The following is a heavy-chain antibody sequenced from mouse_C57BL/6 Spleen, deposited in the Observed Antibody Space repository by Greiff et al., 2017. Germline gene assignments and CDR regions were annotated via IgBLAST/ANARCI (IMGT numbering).Heavy chain of an antibody. CDR3: AQIGEGNYDY. CDR1: GFSLSTFGMG. Sequence: QVQLKESGPGILQPSQTLCLTCSFSGFSLSTFGMGVGRLRQPSGKGLEWLALIWWDDDKYYNPALKSRLTISKDNSKNQVFRKIANVDTADTAAYYCAQIGEGNYDYWGKGTTLTVSS. J-gene: IGHJ2*01. D-gene: IGHD2-1*01. CDR2: IWWDDDK. V-gene: IGHV8-8*01.